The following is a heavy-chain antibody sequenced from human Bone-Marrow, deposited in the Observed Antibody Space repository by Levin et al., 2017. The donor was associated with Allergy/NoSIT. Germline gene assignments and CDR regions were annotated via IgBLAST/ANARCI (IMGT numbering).Heavy chain of an antibody. D-gene: IGHD1-14*01. CDR1: GFTFSSYG. Sequence: GESLKISCAASGFTFSSYGMSWVRQAPGKGLEWVAVIWSDGCQKYYTDSVKGRFTISRDNSKNTLYLQMNSLRAEDTAVYYCAKDTHGILGLWGQGTLVTDSS. J-gene: IGHJ1*01. CDR2: IWSDGCQK. CDR3: AKDTHGILGL. V-gene: IGHV3-33*03.